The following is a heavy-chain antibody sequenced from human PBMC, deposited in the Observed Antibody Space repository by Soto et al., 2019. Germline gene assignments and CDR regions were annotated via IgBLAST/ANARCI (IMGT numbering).Heavy chain of an antibody. V-gene: IGHV3-33*06. D-gene: IGHD6-19*01. J-gene: IGHJ3*02. CDR3: AKGDISVSQTLDI. CDR1: GFTCSSYG. Sequence: GGPLRLSCTASGFTCSSYGMHWVRKAPGKGLEWVAVIWYDGTNKYYADSVKGRFTISRDNSRNTLYLQINSLRADDTALYYCAKGDISVSQTLDIWGQGTMVPVSS. CDR2: IWYDGTNK.